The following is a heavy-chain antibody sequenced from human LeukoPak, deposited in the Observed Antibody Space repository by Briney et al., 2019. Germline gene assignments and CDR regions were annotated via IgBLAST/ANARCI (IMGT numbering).Heavy chain of an antibody. CDR3: AREGLSEGRLYYYYGMDV. Sequence: GGSLRLSCAASGFTVSSNYMSWVRQAPGKGLEWVSVIYSGGSTYYADSVKGRFTISRHNSKNTLYLQMNSLRAEDTAVYYCAREGLSEGRLYYYYGMDVWGQGTTVTVSS. J-gene: IGHJ6*02. D-gene: IGHD1-14*01. CDR1: GFTVSSNY. V-gene: IGHV3-53*04. CDR2: IYSGGST.